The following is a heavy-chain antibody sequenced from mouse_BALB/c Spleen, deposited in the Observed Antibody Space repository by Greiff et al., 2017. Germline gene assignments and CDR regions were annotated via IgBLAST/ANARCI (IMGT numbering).Heavy chain of an antibody. CDR2: IWGDGST. V-gene: IGHV2-3*01. CDR1: GFSLTSYG. CDR3: AKPGTARATLGFAY. D-gene: IGHD3-2*01. Sequence: VQLQESGPGLVAPSQSLSITCTVSGFSLTSYGVSWVRQPPGKGLEWLGVIWGDGSTNYHSALISRLSISKDNSKSQVFLKLNSLQTDDTATYYCAKPGTARATLGFAYWGQGTLVTVSA. J-gene: IGHJ3*01.